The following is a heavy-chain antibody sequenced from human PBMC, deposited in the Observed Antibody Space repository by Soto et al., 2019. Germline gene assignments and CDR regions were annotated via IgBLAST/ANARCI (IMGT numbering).Heavy chain of an antibody. CDR1: GFSFTTST. CDR3: AKGNDYDSYYFDY. CDR2: ISSSSTDI. D-gene: IGHD3-22*01. Sequence: GGSLRLSCAASGFSFTTSTMNWVRQAPGKGLEWVSSISSSSTDIFYADSVKGRFTISRDNAKNSLYLQLNSLRAEDSAVYYCAKGNDYDSYYFDYWGQGTLVTVSS. V-gene: IGHV3-21*01. J-gene: IGHJ4*02.